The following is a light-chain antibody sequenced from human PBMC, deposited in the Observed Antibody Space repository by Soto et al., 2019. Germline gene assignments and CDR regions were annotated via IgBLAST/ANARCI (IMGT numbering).Light chain of an antibody. Sequence: QSVLTQPPSSSGPPGQRVTISCSGSTSNIGSNTVSWYQQFPGTAPKLLIYSDNQRPSGVPDRFSGSKSGTSASLAISGLQSEDEADYYCATWDASLTGLFGVGTKLTAL. CDR1: TSNIGSNT. J-gene: IGLJ3*02. CDR2: SDN. V-gene: IGLV1-44*01. CDR3: ATWDASLTGL.